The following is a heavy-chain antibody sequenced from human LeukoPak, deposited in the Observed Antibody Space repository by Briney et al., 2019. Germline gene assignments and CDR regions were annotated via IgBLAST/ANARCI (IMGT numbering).Heavy chain of an antibody. V-gene: IGHV5-51*01. D-gene: IGHD3-22*01. Sequence: PGESLKISCKGSGYSFTSYWIGWVRQMPGKGLEWMGNIYPGDSETRNSPSFQGQATISVDKSISTAYLQWSSLKASDTAMYYCARPNITSYYDSRGYDAFDVWGQGTMVTVSS. J-gene: IGHJ3*01. CDR3: ARPNITSYYDSRGYDAFDV. CDR2: IYPGDSET. CDR1: GYSFTSYW.